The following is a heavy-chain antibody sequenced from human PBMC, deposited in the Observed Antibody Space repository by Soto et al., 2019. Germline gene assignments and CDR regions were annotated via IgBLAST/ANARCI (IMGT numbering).Heavy chain of an antibody. J-gene: IGHJ5*02. Sequence: GGSLRLSCAASGFIFENFGMSWVRQAPGKGLEWISSISGSGFKKYYADSVKGRFTISRDNSKSTVYLELSNLSAEDTAVYHCAKNQGVELVPLATVDWFDPWGQGSVVTVSS. V-gene: IGHV3-23*01. CDR2: ISGSGFKK. D-gene: IGHD1-26*01. CDR3: AKNQGVELVPLATVDWFDP. CDR1: GFIFENFG.